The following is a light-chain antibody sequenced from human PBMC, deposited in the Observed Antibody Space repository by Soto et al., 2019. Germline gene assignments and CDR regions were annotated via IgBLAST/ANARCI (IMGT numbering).Light chain of an antibody. CDR1: SSDVGGYNY. V-gene: IGLV2-14*01. J-gene: IGLJ1*01. CDR3: SSYAGSSNV. CDR2: EVT. Sequence: QSALTQPASVSGSPGQSITISCTGTSSDVGGYNYVSWYQQYPGKAPKILIYEVTTRPSGVSDRFSGSKSGNTASLTISGLQAEDDADYYCSSYAGSSNVFGTGTKLTVL.